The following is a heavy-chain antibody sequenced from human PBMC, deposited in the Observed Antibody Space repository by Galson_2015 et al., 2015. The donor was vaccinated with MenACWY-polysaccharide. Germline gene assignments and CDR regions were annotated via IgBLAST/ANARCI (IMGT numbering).Heavy chain of an antibody. Sequence: SVKVSCKASGYTFTSYGINWVRQAPGQGLEWMGWISAYNGNTNYAQKLQGRVTMTTDTSTSTAYMELRSLRSDDTAVYYCARDSDPYDFWSGYPRYFDYWGQGTLVTVSS. D-gene: IGHD3-3*01. CDR3: ARDSDPYDFWSGYPRYFDY. CDR1: GYTFTSYG. J-gene: IGHJ4*02. CDR2: ISAYNGNT. V-gene: IGHV1-18*01.